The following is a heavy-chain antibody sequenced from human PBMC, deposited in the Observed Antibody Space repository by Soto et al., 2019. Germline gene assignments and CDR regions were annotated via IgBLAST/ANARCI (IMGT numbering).Heavy chain of an antibody. CDR1: GGSFSGYY. J-gene: IGHJ5*02. V-gene: IGHV4-34*01. D-gene: IGHD2-2*01. CDR2: INQSGST. Sequence: QVQLQQWGAGLLKPSETLSLTCAVYGGSFSGYYWSWIRQPPGKGLEWIGEINQSGSTNYNPSLKSRVTISVDTSKKQFSLKLSSVTAADTAVYYCVRVGVVPAAPRLRWFDPWGQGTPVTVSS. CDR3: VRVGVVPAAPRLRWFDP.